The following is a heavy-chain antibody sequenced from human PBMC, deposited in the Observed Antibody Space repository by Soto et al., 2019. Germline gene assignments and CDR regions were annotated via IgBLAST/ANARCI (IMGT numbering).Heavy chain of an antibody. J-gene: IGHJ6*02. Sequence: QVQLVESGGGVVQPGRSLRLSCAASGFTFSSYGMHWVRQAPGKGLEWVAVIWYDGSNKYYADSVKGRFTISRDNSKNTLYLQMNSLRAEDTAVYYCARDRGITIFGVDQPLGMDVWGQGTTVTVSS. V-gene: IGHV3-33*01. CDR3: ARDRGITIFGVDQPLGMDV. D-gene: IGHD3-3*01. CDR2: IWYDGSNK. CDR1: GFTFSSYG.